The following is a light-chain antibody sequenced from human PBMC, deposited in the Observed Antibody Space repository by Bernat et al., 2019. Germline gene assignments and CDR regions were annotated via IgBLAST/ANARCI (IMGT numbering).Light chain of an antibody. Sequence: NFMLTQPHSVSESPGKTVTISCTRSSGNIASKYVQWYQQRPGSSPITVIYENKERPSGVPTRFSGSIDSSSNSASLTISGLQSEDEADYFCQSYDDTTVIFGGGTNLTVL. V-gene: IGLV6-57*01. J-gene: IGLJ2*01. CDR3: QSYDDTTVI. CDR1: SGNIASKY. CDR2: ENK.